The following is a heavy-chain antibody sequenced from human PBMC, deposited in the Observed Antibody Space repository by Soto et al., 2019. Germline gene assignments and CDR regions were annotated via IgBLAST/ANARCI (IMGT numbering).Heavy chain of an antibody. CDR3: AKDYWPARGSGSPLDY. J-gene: IGHJ4*02. Sequence: QVQLVESGGGVVQPGRSLRLSCAASGITFSSYDMHWVRQAPGKGPEWVAVISYDGSNKYYADSVKGRFTISRDNAKNTLYLQMSSLRAEDTAVYYCAKDYWPARGSGSPLDYWGQGTLVTVSS. D-gene: IGHD3-10*01. CDR2: ISYDGSNK. V-gene: IGHV3-30*18. CDR1: GITFSSYD.